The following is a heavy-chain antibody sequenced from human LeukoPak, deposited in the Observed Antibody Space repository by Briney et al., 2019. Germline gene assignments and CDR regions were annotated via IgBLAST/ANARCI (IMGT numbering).Heavy chain of an antibody. J-gene: IGHJ4*02. CDR3: ARVEGGYSSSWYIFDY. D-gene: IGHD6-13*01. Sequence: SETLSLTCTVSGGSISSYYWSWIRQPPGKGLEWIGYIYYSGSTNYNPSLKSRVTISVDTSKNQFSLKLSSVTAADTAVYYCARVEGGYSSSWYIFDYWGQGTLVTVSS. V-gene: IGHV4-59*01. CDR2: IYYSGST. CDR1: GGSISSYY.